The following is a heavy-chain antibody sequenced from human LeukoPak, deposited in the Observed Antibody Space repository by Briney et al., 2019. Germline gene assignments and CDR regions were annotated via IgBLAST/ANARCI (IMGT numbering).Heavy chain of an antibody. CDR3: SSRGGSTSSLDF. D-gene: IGHD6-6*01. V-gene: IGHV1-69*05. J-gene: IGHJ4*02. CDR2: IIPAFGTP. CDR1: RGTFSNLA. Sequence: SVKVSCKASRGTFSNLAFSWVRHAPGQGLEWTGGIIPAFGTPTYPQRFHGRVTISTDESTSSVYMELSGLRSEDTAVYYCSSRGGSTSSLDFWGQGTLV.